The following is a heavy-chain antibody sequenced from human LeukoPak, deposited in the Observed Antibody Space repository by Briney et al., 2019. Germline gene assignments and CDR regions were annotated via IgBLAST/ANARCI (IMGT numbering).Heavy chain of an antibody. D-gene: IGHD6-19*01. J-gene: IGHJ4*02. CDR1: GFTFSTYT. CDR2: ISGSDGGT. CDR3: AKDLIWLAYYFDH. Sequence: GGSLRLSCAASGFTFSTYTMSWVRQAPGKGLEWVSAISGSDGGTYYADSVRGRFAISRDNSKSTLYLQMNSLRAEDTAVYYCAKDLIWLAYYFDHWGQGTLVTVSS. V-gene: IGHV3-23*01.